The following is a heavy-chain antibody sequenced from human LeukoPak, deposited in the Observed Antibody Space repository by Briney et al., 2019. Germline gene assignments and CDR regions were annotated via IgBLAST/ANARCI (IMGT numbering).Heavy chain of an antibody. CDR3: ARDYYDSGSYPFDY. J-gene: IGHJ4*02. V-gene: IGHV4-4*07. CDR1: GGSISNYY. Sequence: SETLSLTCSVSGGSISNYYWSWIRQPAGKGLEWIGRIYPSGSTNYNPSLKSRVTMSIDTSKNQSSLKLSSVTAADTAVYYCARDYYDSGSYPFDYWGQGTLVTVPS. CDR2: IYPSGST. D-gene: IGHD3-10*01.